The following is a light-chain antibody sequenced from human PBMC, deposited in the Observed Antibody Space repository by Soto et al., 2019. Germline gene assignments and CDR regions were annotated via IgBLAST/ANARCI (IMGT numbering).Light chain of an antibody. Sequence: QSALTQPASVSGSPGQSITISCTGTSSDVGGYNYVSWYHQHPGKAPKLMIYEVSNRPSGGSNRFSGSKSGNTASLTISGLQAEDEADYYCSSYTTSSTPSYVFGTGTKLTVL. CDR2: EVS. CDR1: SSDVGGYNY. J-gene: IGLJ1*01. CDR3: SSYTTSSTPSYV. V-gene: IGLV2-14*01.